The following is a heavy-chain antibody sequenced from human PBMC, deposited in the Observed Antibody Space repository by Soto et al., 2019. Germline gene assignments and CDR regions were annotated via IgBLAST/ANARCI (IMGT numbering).Heavy chain of an antibody. CDR3: ARAGDYGSFYFFDY. Sequence: QVHLVQSGAEVKTPGASVKVSCKASGYTFPNYGVTWVRQAPGQGLEWMGWITPYNGNTHYAQKVQGRVTMTTDTSTSTAYMELWSLRSDDTAVYYCARAGDYGSFYFFDYWGEGTLVTVSS. CDR1: GYTFPNYG. V-gene: IGHV1-18*01. J-gene: IGHJ4*02. CDR2: ITPYNGNT. D-gene: IGHD3-10*01.